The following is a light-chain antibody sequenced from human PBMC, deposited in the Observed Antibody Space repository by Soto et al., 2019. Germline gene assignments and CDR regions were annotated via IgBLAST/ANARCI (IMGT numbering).Light chain of an antibody. CDR3: QQYNSYSGTWT. V-gene: IGKV1-5*03. Sequence: DIQMTQSPSTLSASVGDRVTITCRASQSISHFLAWYQQKPGKAPKLLIYKASSLESGVPSRFSGSGSGTEFTLTISSLQPDDFATYYCQQYNSYSGTWTFGQGTKVDIK. J-gene: IGKJ1*01. CDR1: QSISHF. CDR2: KAS.